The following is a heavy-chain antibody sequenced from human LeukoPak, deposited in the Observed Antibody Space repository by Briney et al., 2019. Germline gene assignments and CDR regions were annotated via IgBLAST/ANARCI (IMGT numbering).Heavy chain of an antibody. J-gene: IGHJ6*02. D-gene: IGHD3-9*01. CDR3: TRDLTDYDVSTGLHHYYMDV. Sequence: GGSLRLSCVASGFTFSSYWMHWVRQDPTKGLVWVSRINGDGRNINYADSVRGRFTISRDNAKNTLYLQMNTLRVEDTAVYYCTRDLTDYDVSTGLHHYYMDVWGQGTTVTVSS. CDR2: INGDGRNI. CDR1: GFTFSSYW. V-gene: IGHV3-74*01.